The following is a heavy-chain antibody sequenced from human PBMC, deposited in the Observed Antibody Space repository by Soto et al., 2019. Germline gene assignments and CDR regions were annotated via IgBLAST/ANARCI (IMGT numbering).Heavy chain of an antibody. Sequence: GEFLTICCTWSGNSFTRYWIGWVRQMPGKGLEWMGIIYPGDSDTRYSPSFQGQVTISADKSISTAYLQWSSLKASDTAMYFCARQGYDFWRSPPYGMDVWGQGTTVTVSS. D-gene: IGHD3-3*01. CDR2: IYPGDSDT. CDR3: ARQGYDFWRSPPYGMDV. V-gene: IGHV5-51*01. CDR1: GNSFTRYW. J-gene: IGHJ6*02.